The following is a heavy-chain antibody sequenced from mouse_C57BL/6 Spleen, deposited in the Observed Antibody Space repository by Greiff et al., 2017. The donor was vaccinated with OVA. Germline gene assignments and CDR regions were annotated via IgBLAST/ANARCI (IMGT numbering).Heavy chain of an antibody. V-gene: IGHV5-17*01. J-gene: IGHJ2*01. D-gene: IGHD1-1*01. CDR2: ISSGSSTI. Sequence: VKLMESGGGLVKPGGSLKLSCAASGFTFSDYGMHWVRQAPEKGLEWVAYISSGSSTIYYADTVKGRFTISRDNAKNTLFLQMTSLRSEDTAMYYCAREDYGSSYFDYWGQGTTLTVSS. CDR3: AREDYGSSYFDY. CDR1: GFTFSDYG.